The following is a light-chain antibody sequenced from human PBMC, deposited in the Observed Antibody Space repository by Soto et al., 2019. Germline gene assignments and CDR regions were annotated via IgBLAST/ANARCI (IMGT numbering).Light chain of an antibody. Sequence: IVLTQSPATLSWSPGERATLSCRASQSVSSYLAWYQQKPGQAPRLLIYDASNRATGIPARFSGSGSGTDFTLPIRSLEPEDFSVYYCQQRSNWPPWTSAPGTNVDIK. V-gene: IGKV3-11*01. CDR3: QQRSNWPPWT. J-gene: IGKJ1*01. CDR1: QSVSSY. CDR2: DAS.